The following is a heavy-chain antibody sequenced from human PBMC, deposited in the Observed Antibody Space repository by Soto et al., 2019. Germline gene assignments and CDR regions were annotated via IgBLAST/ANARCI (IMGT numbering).Heavy chain of an antibody. CDR1: GGSISSYY. V-gene: IGHV4-59*12. J-gene: IGHJ5*02. CDR2: IYYSGST. CDR3: ARVPKFFTTVYNWFDP. D-gene: IGHD4-17*01. Sequence: SETLSLTCTVSGGSISSYYWSWIRQPPGKGLEWIGYIYYSGSTNYNPSLKSRVTISVDTSKNQFSLKLNSVTAADTAVYYCARVPKFFTTVYNWFDPWGQGTLVTVSS.